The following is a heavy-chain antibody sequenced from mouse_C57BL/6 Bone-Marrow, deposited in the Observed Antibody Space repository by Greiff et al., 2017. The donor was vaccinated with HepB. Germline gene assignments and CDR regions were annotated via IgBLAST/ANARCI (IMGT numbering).Heavy chain of an antibody. CDR1: GYSITSGYY. Sequence: EVQLQESGPGLVKPSQSLSLTCSVPGYSITSGYYWNWIRQFPGNKLEWMGYISYDGSNNYNPSLKNRISITRDTSKNQFFLKLNSVTTEDTATYYCAREVTGTVDYWGQGTTLTVSS. CDR3: AREVTGTVDY. CDR2: ISYDGSN. V-gene: IGHV3-6*01. D-gene: IGHD4-1*01. J-gene: IGHJ2*01.